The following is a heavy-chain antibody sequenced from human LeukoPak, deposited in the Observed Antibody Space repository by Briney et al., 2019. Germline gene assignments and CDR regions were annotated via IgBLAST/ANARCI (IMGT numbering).Heavy chain of an antibody. CDR2: ISYDRSNK. V-gene: IGHV3-30-3*01. J-gene: IGHJ4*02. CDR3: ARDIPTQSSIAAPAPGYYFDY. D-gene: IGHD6-6*01. CDR1: GFTFSSYA. Sequence: PGGSLRLSCAASGFTFSSYAMHWVRQAPGKGLEWVAVISYDRSNKYYADSVKGRFTISRDNSKNTLYLQMNSLRAEDTAVYYCARDIPTQSSIAAPAPGYYFDYWGQGTLVTVSS.